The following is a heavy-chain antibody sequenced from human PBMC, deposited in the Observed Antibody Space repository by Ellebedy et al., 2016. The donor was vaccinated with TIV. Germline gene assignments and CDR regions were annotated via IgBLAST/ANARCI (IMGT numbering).Heavy chain of an antibody. D-gene: IGHD2-2*01. Sequence: PGGSLRLSCAASGFTFTNYAMAWVRQAPGKGLEWVSAIGPRSNYKFYADSVKGRIAISRDNSENTLFLQMHSLRGEDTAVYYCAKDVVKAMVYFDYWGQGTLVTVSS. V-gene: IGHV3-23*01. CDR3: AKDVVKAMVYFDY. CDR2: IGPRSNYK. CDR1: GFTFTNYA. J-gene: IGHJ4*02.